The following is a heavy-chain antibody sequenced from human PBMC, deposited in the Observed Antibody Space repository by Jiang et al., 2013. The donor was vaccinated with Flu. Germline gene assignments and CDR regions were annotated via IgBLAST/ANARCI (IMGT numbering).Heavy chain of an antibody. CDR1: GFSVTGNY. V-gene: IGHV3-53*04. D-gene: IGHD3-10*01. CDR2: IYTGGGT. J-gene: IGHJ4*02. CDR3: VGHYGSEYYFDS. Sequence: VQLVESGGGLVQPGGSLRLSCAASGFSVTGNYLSWVRQAPGKGLEWVSVIYTGGGTFYVDSVKGRFTISRHTSRNTVDLQMNSLRTEDTAVYYCVGHYGSEYYFDSWGQGTLVAVSS.